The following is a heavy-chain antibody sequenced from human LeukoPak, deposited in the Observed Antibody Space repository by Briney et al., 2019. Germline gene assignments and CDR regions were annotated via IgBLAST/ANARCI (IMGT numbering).Heavy chain of an antibody. CDR3: ACLTYYYDSSAQDFAY. Sequence: SETLSLTCTVSGGSISSSSYYRGWIRQPPGKGLGWIGSNYYSGSTYYNPSLKSRVTIPVDTPRTQFPRKLSSVTPATTPVYYCACLTYYYDSSAQDFAYCGQGTLVTVSS. J-gene: IGHJ4*02. D-gene: IGHD3-22*01. V-gene: IGHV4-39*06. CDR1: GGSISSSSYY. CDR2: NYYSGST.